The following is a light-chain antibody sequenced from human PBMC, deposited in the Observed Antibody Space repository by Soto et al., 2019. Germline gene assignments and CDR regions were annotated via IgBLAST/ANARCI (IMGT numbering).Light chain of an antibody. CDR1: QGIGDT. CDR3: QQRSDWPPGAT. CDR2: DTS. J-gene: IGKJ5*01. Sequence: EIVMTQSPATLSVSPGEGVTLSCRASQGIGDTLAWYQQKPGQTPRLLIYDTSIRATGVPARFSGSRSGAEFTLTISSLQSEDFAVYYCQQRSDWPPGATFGQGTRLEIK. V-gene: IGKV3-15*01.